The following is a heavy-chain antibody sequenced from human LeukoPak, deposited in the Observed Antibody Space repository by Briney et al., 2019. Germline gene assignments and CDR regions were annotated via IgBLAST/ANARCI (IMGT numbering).Heavy chain of an antibody. V-gene: IGHV3-21*01. CDR2: ISSGSSPI. CDR1: GLSINSYP. D-gene: IGHD4-23*01. Sequence: GGSLRLSCAASGLSINSYPMIWVRQAPGKGLEWLSFISSGSSPIYNADSIKGRFTISRDNARNSLYLQMDSLRPEDTAVYYCARVDAFNGNSGFWYFDIWGRGTLVTVSS. CDR3: ARVDAFNGNSGFWYFDI. J-gene: IGHJ2*01.